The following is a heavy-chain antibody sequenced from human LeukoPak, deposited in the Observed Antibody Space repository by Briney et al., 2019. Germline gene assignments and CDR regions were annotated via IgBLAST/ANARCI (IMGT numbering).Heavy chain of an antibody. Sequence: PSGGSLRLSCAASGFTFSSYAMSWVRQAPGKGLEWVSAISGSGGSTYYADSVKGRFTISRDNSKNTLYLQMNSLRAEDTAVYYCAKDHGVGGSGPSYMDVWGKGTTVTVSS. CDR2: ISGSGGST. CDR1: GFTFSSYA. V-gene: IGHV3-23*01. CDR3: AKDHGVGGSGPSYMDV. J-gene: IGHJ6*03. D-gene: IGHD3-10*01.